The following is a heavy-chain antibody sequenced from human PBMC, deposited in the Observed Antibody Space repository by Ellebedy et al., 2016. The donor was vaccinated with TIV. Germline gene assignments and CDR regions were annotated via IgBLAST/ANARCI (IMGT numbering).Heavy chain of an antibody. CDR3: ARGPYSSGHCDAFDV. V-gene: IGHV3-23*01. Sequence: GGSLRLSXAASGFSLSNSFMSWIRQAPGKGLEWVSTLTADGRSTYFADSVKGRFTISRDNSKNTLSLQMNSLRGEDSAIYYCARGPYSSGHCDAFDVWGRGTAVTVSS. CDR2: LTADGRST. J-gene: IGHJ3*01. CDR1: GFSLSNSF. D-gene: IGHD6-19*01.